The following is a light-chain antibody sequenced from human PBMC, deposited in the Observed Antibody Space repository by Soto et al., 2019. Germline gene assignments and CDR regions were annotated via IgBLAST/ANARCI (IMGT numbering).Light chain of an antibody. CDR2: GAS. CDR1: QTVSGNL. CDR3: QQYAHSPWT. Sequence: EVVLTQYQGTLSLSPGERATLSCRASQTVSGNLLAWYQQKRGQTPRLLIYGASGRASGIPDRFSGSASGTDFTLTISRLEPEDFAVYFCQQYAHSPWTFGQGTKVDIK. V-gene: IGKV3-20*01. J-gene: IGKJ1*01.